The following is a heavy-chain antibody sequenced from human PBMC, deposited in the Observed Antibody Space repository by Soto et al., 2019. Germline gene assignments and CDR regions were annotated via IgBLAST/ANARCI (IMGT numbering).Heavy chain of an antibody. CDR2: IYYSGST. CDR3: GRVGGFGATTIDY. CDR1: GGSISSGDYY. D-gene: IGHD3-10*01. V-gene: IGHV4-30-4*01. Sequence: PSETLSLTCTVSGGSISSGDYYWSWIRQPPGKGLEWIGYIYYSGSTYYNPSLKSRVTISVDTSKNQFSLKLSSVTAADTAVYYCGRVGGFGATTIDYWGQGTLVTVSS. J-gene: IGHJ4*02.